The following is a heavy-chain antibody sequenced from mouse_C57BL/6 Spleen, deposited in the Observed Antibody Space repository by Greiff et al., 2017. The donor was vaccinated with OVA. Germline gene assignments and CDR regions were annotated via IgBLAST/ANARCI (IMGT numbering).Heavy chain of an antibody. Sequence: EVQVVESGGDLVKPGGSLKLSCAASGFTFSSYGMSWVRQTPDKRLEWVATISSGGSYTYYPDSVKGRFTISRDNAKNTLYLQMSSLKSEDTAMYYCARTDYNYWYFDVWGTGTTVTVSS. D-gene: IGHD2-4*01. CDR2: ISSGGSYT. V-gene: IGHV5-6*01. J-gene: IGHJ1*03. CDR1: GFTFSSYG. CDR3: ARTDYNYWYFDV.